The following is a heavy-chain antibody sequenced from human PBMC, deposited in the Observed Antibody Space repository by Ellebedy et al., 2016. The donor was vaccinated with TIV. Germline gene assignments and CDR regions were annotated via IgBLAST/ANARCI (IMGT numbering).Heavy chain of an antibody. Sequence: GESLKISXAASGFTFRTYSMNWVRQAPGKGLEWVSYIGNTGRITYYADSVKGRFTISRDNAKNSLYLQMHSLRAEDTAVYYCARDGGYSYGPILDYWGQGSPVTVSS. CDR3: ARDGGYSYGPILDY. J-gene: IGHJ4*02. V-gene: IGHV3-48*04. CDR1: GFTFRTYS. D-gene: IGHD5-18*01. CDR2: IGNTGRIT.